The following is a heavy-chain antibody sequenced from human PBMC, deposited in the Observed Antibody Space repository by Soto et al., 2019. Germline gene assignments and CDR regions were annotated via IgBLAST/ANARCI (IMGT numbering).Heavy chain of an antibody. D-gene: IGHD3-10*01. CDR1: GGSISSYF. CDR3: ARRGHGDYYYYMDV. CDR2: IYSSGST. Sequence: SETLSLTCTVSGGSISSYFWSWIRQPPGKGLEWIGYIYSSGSTNYNPSLKSRVTISVDTSKKQFSLKLRSVTAADTAVYYCARRGHGDYYYYMDVWGKGTTVTVSS. J-gene: IGHJ6*03. V-gene: IGHV4-59*08.